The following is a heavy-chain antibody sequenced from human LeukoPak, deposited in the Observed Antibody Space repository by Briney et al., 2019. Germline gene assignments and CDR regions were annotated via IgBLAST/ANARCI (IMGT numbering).Heavy chain of an antibody. CDR3: ARDPMGYCSSTSCYPSAFDI. V-gene: IGHV7-4-1*02. D-gene: IGHD2-2*01. Sequence: ASVKVSCKASGYTFTNYAMNWVRQAPGQGLEWMGWTNTNTGNPTYAQDFTGRFVFSLDTSVSTAYLQISSLKADDTAVYYCARDPMGYCSSTSCYPSAFDIWGQGTMVTVSS. CDR2: TNTNTGNP. J-gene: IGHJ3*02. CDR1: GYTFTNYA.